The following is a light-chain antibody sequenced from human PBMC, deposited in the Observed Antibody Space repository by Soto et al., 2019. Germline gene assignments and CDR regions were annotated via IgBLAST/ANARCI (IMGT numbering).Light chain of an antibody. CDR1: QNIRTN. Sequence: IVMTQSPATLSVAPGERATLSCRASQNIRTNLAWYQQKPGQAPRLLIYGASTRATGIPARFSGSGSGTEFTLTISSLQSEDFAVYYCQQYNNWPQTFGQGTKV. J-gene: IGKJ1*01. CDR3: QQYNNWPQT. V-gene: IGKV3-15*01. CDR2: GAS.